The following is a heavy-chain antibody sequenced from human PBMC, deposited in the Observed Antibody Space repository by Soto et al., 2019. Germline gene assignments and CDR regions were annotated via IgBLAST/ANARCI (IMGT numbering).Heavy chain of an antibody. Sequence: SETLSLTCAVYGGSFSDNYWSWIRQPPGKGLEWIGEINHSGSTNYNPSLKSRVTISVDTSKNQFSLKLSSVTAADTAVYYCARKRCGSTSCYPLYYYYYMDVWGKGTPVTVSS. J-gene: IGHJ6*03. V-gene: IGHV4-34*01. D-gene: IGHD2-2*01. CDR3: ARKRCGSTSCYPLYYYYYMDV. CDR1: GGSFSDNY. CDR2: INHSGST.